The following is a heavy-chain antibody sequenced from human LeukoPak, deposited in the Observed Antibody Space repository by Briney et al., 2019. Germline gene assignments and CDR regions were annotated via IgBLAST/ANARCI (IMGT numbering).Heavy chain of an antibody. CDR3: ARDKPSSIAARFDY. CDR2: ISYDGSNK. D-gene: IGHD6-6*01. Sequence: GSLRLSCAASGFTFSSYGMHWVRQAPGKGLEWVAVISYDGSNKYYADSVKGRFTISRDNPKNTLYLQMNSLRAEDTAVYYCARDKPSSIAARFDYWGQGTLVTVSS. CDR1: GFTFSSYG. V-gene: IGHV3-30*03. J-gene: IGHJ4*02.